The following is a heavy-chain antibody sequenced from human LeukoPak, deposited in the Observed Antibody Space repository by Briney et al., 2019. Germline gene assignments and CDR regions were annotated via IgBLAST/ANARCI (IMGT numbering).Heavy chain of an antibody. CDR1: GYTFTSYG. Sequence: GASVKVSCKASGYTFTSYGISWVRQAPGQGLEWMGWISAYNGNTNYAQKFQGRVTMTADTSTNTAYLELRSLTSDDTAVYYCARDVTVADIWGQGTPVTVSS. CDR3: ARDVTVADI. V-gene: IGHV1-18*01. J-gene: IGHJ4*02. CDR2: ISAYNGNT. D-gene: IGHD6-19*01.